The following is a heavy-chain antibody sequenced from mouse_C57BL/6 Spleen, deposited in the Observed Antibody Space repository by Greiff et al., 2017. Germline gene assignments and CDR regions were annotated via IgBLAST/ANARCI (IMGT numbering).Heavy chain of an antibody. CDR1: GYTFTDYY. V-gene: IGHV1-26*01. Sequence: VQLQQSGPELVKPGASVKISCKASGYTFTDYYMNWVKQSHGKSLEWIGDINPNNGGTSYNQKFKGKATLTVDKSSSTAYMELRSLTSEDSAVYYCALNYEDAMDYWGQGTSVTVSS. CDR3: ALNYEDAMDY. CDR2: INPNNGGT. J-gene: IGHJ4*01. D-gene: IGHD2-1*01.